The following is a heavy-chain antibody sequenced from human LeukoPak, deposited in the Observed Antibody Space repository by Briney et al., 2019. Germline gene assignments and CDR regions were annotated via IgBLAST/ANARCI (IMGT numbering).Heavy chain of an antibody. V-gene: IGHV4-4*02. J-gene: IGHJ4*02. D-gene: IGHD3-10*01. Sequence: PSETLSLTCAVSGGSISSSNWWSWVRQPPGKGLEWIGEIYHSGSTNYNPSLKSRVTISVDKSKNQFSLKLSSVTAADTAVYYCARVKPGALYYFDYWGQGTLVTVSS. CDR1: GGSISSSNW. CDR3: ARVKPGALYYFDY. CDR2: IYHSGST.